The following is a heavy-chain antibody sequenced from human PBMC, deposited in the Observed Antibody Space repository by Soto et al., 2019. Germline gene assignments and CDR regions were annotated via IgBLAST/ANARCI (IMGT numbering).Heavy chain of an antibody. Sequence: ASVKVSCKASGYTFTDFGINWVRQAPGQGLEWMGWISTYNGNANYAPKLQGRVTMTTDTSTTTAYMELRSLRSDDTAVYYCAPPPTPTHGDSDKTNCFDPWGQGTLVTAS. CDR2: ISTYNGNA. CDR1: GYTFTDFG. CDR3: APPPTPTHGDSDKTNCFDP. D-gene: IGHD4-17*01. J-gene: IGHJ5*02. V-gene: IGHV1-18*04.